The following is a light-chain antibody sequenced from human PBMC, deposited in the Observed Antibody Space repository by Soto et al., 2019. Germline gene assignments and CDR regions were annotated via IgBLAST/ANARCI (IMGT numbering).Light chain of an antibody. CDR1: QSVSTN. J-gene: IGKJ4*01. CDR2: DAS. V-gene: IGKV3-15*01. Sequence: EIVMTQSPATLSLSPGETATLSCRASQSVSTNFVWYQQKPGQSPRLLIYDASTRATGIPARFSGSGSGTEFTIIISGRQSEDFAVYYCQQHSEWVTFGVWTKVEI. CDR3: QQHSEWVT.